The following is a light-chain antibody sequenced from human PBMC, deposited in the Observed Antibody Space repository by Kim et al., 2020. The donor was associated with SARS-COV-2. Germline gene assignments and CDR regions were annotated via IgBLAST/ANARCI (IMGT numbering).Light chain of an antibody. V-gene: IGKV3-11*01. Sequence: EIVLTQSPATLSLSPGERATLSCRASQGISSYLAWYQQKPGQAPRLLIYDASNRATGIQARFSGSGSGTDFTLTISSLEPEEFAVYYCQQRTSWPTVTFGGGTKVDIK. CDR2: DAS. CDR3: QQRTSWPTVT. CDR1: QGISSY. J-gene: IGKJ4*01.